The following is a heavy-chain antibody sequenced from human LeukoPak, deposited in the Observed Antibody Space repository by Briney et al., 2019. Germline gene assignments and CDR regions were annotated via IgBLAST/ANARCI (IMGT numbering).Heavy chain of an antibody. J-gene: IGHJ4*02. V-gene: IGHV1-2*02. Sequence: ASVMVSCKASGYTFTDYYFHWVRQAPGQGLEWMGWINPNSGGTNYAQKFQGRVTMTRDTSISTTYMELSSLTSDDTAVYYCARNRYGYNFGYWAQGTPVTVSS. CDR3: ARNRYGYNFGY. CDR1: GYTFTDYY. D-gene: IGHD5-24*01. CDR2: INPNSGGT.